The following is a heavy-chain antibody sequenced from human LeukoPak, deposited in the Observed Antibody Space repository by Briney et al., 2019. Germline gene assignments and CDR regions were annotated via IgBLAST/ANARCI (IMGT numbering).Heavy chain of an antibody. V-gene: IGHV1-2*06. CDR2: INPYSGDT. Sequence: GASVKVSCKASGYTFTGYHIHWVRQAPGQGLEWMGRINPYSGDTNSAQKFQGRVTMIRDTSITTAYMDLSSLTPDDTAVYFCARDQGSLTRSWYTGYWGQGTQVTVSS. CDR1: GYTFTGYH. D-gene: IGHD6-13*01. CDR3: ARDQGSLTRSWYTGY. J-gene: IGHJ4*02.